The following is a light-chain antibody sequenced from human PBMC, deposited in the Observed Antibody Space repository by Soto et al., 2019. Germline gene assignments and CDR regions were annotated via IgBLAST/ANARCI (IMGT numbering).Light chain of an antibody. CDR2: DVN. CDR1: SSDVGGYDF. V-gene: IGLV2-14*03. J-gene: IGLJ2*01. CDR3: SSYTSSSTLV. Sequence: QSALTQPASVSGSPGQSITISCTGTSSDVGGYDFVSWYQQHPGKAPKLIIYDVNNRPSGVSSRFSASKSGNTASLTISGLQAEDEADYYCSSYTSSSTLVFGGGTKVTVL.